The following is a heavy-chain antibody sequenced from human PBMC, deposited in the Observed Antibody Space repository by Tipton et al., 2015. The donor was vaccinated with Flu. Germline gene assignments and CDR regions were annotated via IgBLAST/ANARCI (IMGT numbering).Heavy chain of an antibody. V-gene: IGHV4-39*07. CDR3: ARDPFLQRGYSYGQTGPGWYFDL. Sequence: GLVKPSETLSLTCTVSGGSISSSSYYWGWIRQPPGKGLEWIGSIYYSGSTYYNPSLKSRVTISVDTSKNQFSLKLSSVTAADTAVYYCARDPFLQRGYSYGQTGPGWYFDLWGRGTLVTVSS. J-gene: IGHJ2*01. CDR1: GGSISSSSYY. CDR2: IYYSGST. D-gene: IGHD5-18*01.